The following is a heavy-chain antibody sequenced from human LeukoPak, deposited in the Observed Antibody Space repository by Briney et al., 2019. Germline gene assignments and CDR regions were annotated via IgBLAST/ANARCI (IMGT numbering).Heavy chain of an antibody. Sequence: GGSLRLSCAASGFTFSSYRMHWLRQAPGKGLVWVSRINSDGSSTSYADSVKGLFPISRDNNKKTVFLQMNSLTVEDTAVYYCARGKYDFWGGSTFDYWGQGTLVTVSS. D-gene: IGHD3-3*01. J-gene: IGHJ4*02. V-gene: IGHV3-74*01. CDR2: INSDGSST. CDR3: ARGKYDFWGGSTFDY. CDR1: GFTFSSYR.